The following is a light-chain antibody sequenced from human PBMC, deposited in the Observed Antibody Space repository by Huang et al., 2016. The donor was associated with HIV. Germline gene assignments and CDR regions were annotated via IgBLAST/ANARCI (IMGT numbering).Light chain of an antibody. Sequence: EIVLTPSPGTLSLSPGERATLSCRASQSVSSTYLAWYQQKPGQAPRRLIYGASSRATAIPDRFSGSGSGTDFTLTISRLEPEDFAVYYCQQYGSSLPLTFGGGTKVEIK. CDR2: GAS. V-gene: IGKV3-20*01. CDR3: QQYGSSLPLT. J-gene: IGKJ4*01. CDR1: QSVSSTY.